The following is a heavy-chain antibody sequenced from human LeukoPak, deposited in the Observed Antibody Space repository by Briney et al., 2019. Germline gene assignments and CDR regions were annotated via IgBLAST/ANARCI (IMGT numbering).Heavy chain of an antibody. D-gene: IGHD3-22*01. CDR2: IYYSGST. CDR1: GGSISSSSYY. V-gene: IGHV4-39*07. Sequence: SETLSLTCTVSGGSISSSSYYWGWIRQPPGKGLEWIGSIYYSGSTYYNPSLKSRVTISVDTSKNQFSLKLSSVTAADTAVYYCARARYYYDSSGYPEEFDYWGQGTLVTVSS. CDR3: ARARYYYDSSGYPEEFDY. J-gene: IGHJ4*02.